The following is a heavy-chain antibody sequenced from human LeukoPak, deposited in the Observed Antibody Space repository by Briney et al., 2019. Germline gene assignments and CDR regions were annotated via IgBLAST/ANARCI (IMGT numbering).Heavy chain of an antibody. J-gene: IGHJ4*02. V-gene: IGHV4-34*01. CDR2: INHSGST. CDR3: ASSLAADYYFDY. D-gene: IGHD3-3*02. Sequence: SETLSLTCAVYGGSFSGYYWSWIRQPPGKGLEWIGEINHSGSTNYNPSLKSRVTISVDRSKNQFSLKLSSVTAADTAVYYCASSLAADYYFDYWGQGTLVTVSS. CDR1: GGSFSGYY.